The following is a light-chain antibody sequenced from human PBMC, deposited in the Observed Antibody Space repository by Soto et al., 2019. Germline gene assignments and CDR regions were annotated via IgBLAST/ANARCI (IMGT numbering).Light chain of an antibody. J-gene: IGKJ2*01. CDR3: QQYGSSPPYT. V-gene: IGKV3-20*01. CDR2: GAS. CDR1: QSVSSTY. Sequence: EIVLTQSPGTLSLSPGERATLSCRASQSVSSTYLARYQQKPGQAPRLLLYGASSRATGIPDRFSGSGSGTDFTLTISRLEPEDFGVYYCQQYGSSPPYTFGQGTKLEIK.